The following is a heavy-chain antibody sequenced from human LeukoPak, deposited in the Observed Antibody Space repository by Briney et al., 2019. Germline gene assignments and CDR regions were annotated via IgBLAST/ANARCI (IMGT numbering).Heavy chain of an antibody. Sequence: SETLSLTCTVSGGSISSHYWSWIRQPAGKGLEWIGRIYTSGSTNYNPSLKSRVTMSVDTSKNQFSLKLSSVTAADTAVYYCARAGYCSGGSCYSRGHWFDPWGQGTLVTVSS. CDR2: IYTSGST. V-gene: IGHV4-4*07. CDR1: GGSISSHY. J-gene: IGHJ5*02. CDR3: ARAGYCSGGSCYSRGHWFDP. D-gene: IGHD2-15*01.